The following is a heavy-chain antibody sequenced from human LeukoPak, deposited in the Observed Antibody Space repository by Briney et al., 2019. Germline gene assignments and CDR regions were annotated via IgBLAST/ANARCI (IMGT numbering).Heavy chain of an antibody. V-gene: IGHV1-18*01. CDR2: ISPYNGNT. J-gene: IGHJ6*02. Sequence: ASVTVSCKASGYTFTSYGISWVRQAPGQGLEWMGWISPYNGNTNYAQKLQGRVTMTTDTSTSTAYMELRSLTSDDTAVYYCARDGSIVVVPAAMMYHYYGMDVWGQGTTVTVSS. CDR3: ARDGSIVVVPAAMMYHYYGMDV. D-gene: IGHD2-2*01. CDR1: GYTFTSYG.